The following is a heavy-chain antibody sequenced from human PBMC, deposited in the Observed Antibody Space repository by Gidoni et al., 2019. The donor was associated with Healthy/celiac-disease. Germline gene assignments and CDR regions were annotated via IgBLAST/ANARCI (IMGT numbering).Heavy chain of an antibody. CDR3: AADSTNSILPDY. CDR1: GFTFTSSA. CDR2: IVVGSGNT. D-gene: IGHD4-4*01. Sequence: QMQLVQSGPEVKKPGTSVKVSCKASGFTFTSSAVQWVRQARGQRLEWIGWIVVGSGNTNYAQKFQERVTITRDMSTSTAYMELSSLRSEDTAVYYCAADSTNSILPDYWGQGTLVTVSS. V-gene: IGHV1-58*01. J-gene: IGHJ4*02.